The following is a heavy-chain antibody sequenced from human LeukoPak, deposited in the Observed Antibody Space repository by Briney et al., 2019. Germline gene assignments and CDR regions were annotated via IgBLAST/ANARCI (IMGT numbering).Heavy chain of an antibody. D-gene: IGHD3-22*01. J-gene: IGHJ4*02. CDR1: GFTFDDYG. CDR2: INWNGGST. Sequence: GGSLRLSCAASGFTFDDYGMSWVRQAPGKGLEWVSGINWNGGSTTYADSVKGRFTISRDNAKNSLYLQMNSLRAEDTAVYYCASLNLIDYYDSSGYYYDYWGQGTLVTVSS. V-gene: IGHV3-20*04. CDR3: ASLNLIDYYDSSGYYYDY.